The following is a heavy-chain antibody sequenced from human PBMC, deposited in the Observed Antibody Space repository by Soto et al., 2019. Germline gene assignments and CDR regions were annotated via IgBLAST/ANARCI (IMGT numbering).Heavy chain of an antibody. CDR1: GFSFRFYA. V-gene: IGHV3-64*01. CDR2: ISNNGGST. D-gene: IGHD5-12*01. Sequence: EVPLVESGGGLVQPGGSLRLSCAASGFSFRFYAMHWVRQAPGKGLEYVSAISNNGGSTDYANSVKGRFTISRDNSKNTLYLQMGSLRAEDMAVYYCARVATTSYYYYGMDVWGQGTTVTVSS. CDR3: ARVATTSYYYYGMDV. J-gene: IGHJ6*02.